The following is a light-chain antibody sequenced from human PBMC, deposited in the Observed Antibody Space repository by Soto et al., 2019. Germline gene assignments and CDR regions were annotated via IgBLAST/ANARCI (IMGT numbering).Light chain of an antibody. CDR2: DVT. CDR3: TSYRTVNTLI. V-gene: IGLV2-14*03. J-gene: IGLJ2*01. CDR1: SSDVGGYDF. Sequence: QSALTQPRSVSGSPGQSVTLSCTGTSSDVGGYDFVSWYQQHPGTVPKLIIYDVTSRPSGVSTRFSGSKSGNTASLTISGLQAEDEADYYCTSYRTVNTLIFGGGTQLTVL.